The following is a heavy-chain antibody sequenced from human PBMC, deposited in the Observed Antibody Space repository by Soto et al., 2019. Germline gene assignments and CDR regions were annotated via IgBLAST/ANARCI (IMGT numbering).Heavy chain of an antibody. CDR2: IFYSGST. CDR3: ARSYSSSWYWVFDY. J-gene: IGHJ4*02. V-gene: IGHV4-39*01. Sequence: SETLSLTCTVSGGSISSSNYYWGWIRQPPGKGLEWIGSIFYSGSTYYNPSLKSRVTISVDTSKNQFSLKLSSVTAADTAVYYCARSYSSSWYWVFDYWGQGTLVTSPQ. CDR1: GGSISSSNYY. D-gene: IGHD6-13*01.